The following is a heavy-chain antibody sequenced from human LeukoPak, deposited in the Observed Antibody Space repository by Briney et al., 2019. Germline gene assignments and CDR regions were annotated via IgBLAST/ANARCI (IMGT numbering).Heavy chain of an antibody. CDR1: GYTFTSYG. V-gene: IGHV1-18*01. Sequence: GASVKVSCKASGYTFTSYGISWVRQAPGQGLEWMGWISAYNGNTNYAQKLQGRVTMTTDTSTSTAYMELRSLRSDDTAVYYCAKDVDSSSWYSVGMDVWGQGTTVTVSS. D-gene: IGHD6-13*01. CDR2: ISAYNGNT. J-gene: IGHJ6*02. CDR3: AKDVDSSSWYSVGMDV.